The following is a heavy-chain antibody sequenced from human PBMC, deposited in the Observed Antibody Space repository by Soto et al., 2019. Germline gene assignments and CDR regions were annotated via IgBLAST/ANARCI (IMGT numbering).Heavy chain of an antibody. Sequence: TSETLSLTCAVYGGSLSGYYWSWIRQPPGKGLEWIGEINHSGSTNYNPSLKSRVTISVDTSKNQFSLKLSSVTAADTAVYYCARVPTGIAAAGNWFDPWGQGTLVTVSS. V-gene: IGHV4-34*01. CDR1: GGSLSGYY. CDR3: ARVPTGIAAAGNWFDP. J-gene: IGHJ5*02. D-gene: IGHD6-13*01. CDR2: INHSGST.